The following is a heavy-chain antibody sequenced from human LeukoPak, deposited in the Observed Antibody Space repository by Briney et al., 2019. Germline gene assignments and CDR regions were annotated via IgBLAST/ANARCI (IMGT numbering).Heavy chain of an antibody. CDR2: ISASGIGT. CDR1: GFTFSTYV. Sequence: GGSLRLSCAASGFTFSTYVMSWVRQAPGKGLELVSTISASGIGTYYADSVKGRFTVSRDNSKNTLYLQMNSLRAEDTAVYFCANLRGSGSSYFDSWGQGTLVTVSS. CDR3: ANLRGSGSSYFDS. V-gene: IGHV3-23*01. J-gene: IGHJ4*02. D-gene: IGHD3-10*01.